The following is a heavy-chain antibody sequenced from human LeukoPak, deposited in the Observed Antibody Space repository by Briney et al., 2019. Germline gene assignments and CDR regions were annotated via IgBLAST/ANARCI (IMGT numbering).Heavy chain of an antibody. D-gene: IGHD6-19*01. V-gene: IGHV4-34*01. CDR1: GGSLSGYY. J-gene: IGHJ5*02. Sequence: PXETLSXXCAVYGGSLSGYYWSWIRQPPGKGLEWVGEINHSGSTNYNPSLKRRVTISVDTSKKKFSLKLRSGTAADEAVYYCARXLHSXGWYALDNWFDPWGQGTLVTVSS. CDR3: ARXLHSXGWYALDNWFDP. CDR2: INHSGST.